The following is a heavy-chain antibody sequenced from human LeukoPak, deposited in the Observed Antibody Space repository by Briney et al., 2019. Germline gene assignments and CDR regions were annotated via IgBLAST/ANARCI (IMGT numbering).Heavy chain of an antibody. V-gene: IGHV4-4*07. Sequence: SETLSLTCTVSGGSISSYYWSWIRQPAGKGLECIGRIYTSGSTNYNPSLKSRVTMSVDTSKNQFSLKLSSVTAADTAVYYCARDNSIFGVVTPGYYYYYMDVWGKGTTVTVSS. J-gene: IGHJ6*03. CDR3: ARDNSIFGVVTPGYYYYYMDV. CDR2: IYTSGST. CDR1: GGSISSYY. D-gene: IGHD3-3*01.